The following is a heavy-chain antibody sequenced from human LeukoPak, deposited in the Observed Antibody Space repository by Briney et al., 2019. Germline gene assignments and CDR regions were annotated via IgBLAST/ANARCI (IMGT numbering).Heavy chain of an antibody. V-gene: IGHV3-21*01. D-gene: IGHD3-9*01. Sequence: GGSLRLSCAASEFTFSSYSMNWVRQAPGKGLEWVSSISSSSSYIYYADSVKGRFTISRDNAKNSLYLQMNSLRAEDTAVYYCARALTNWFDPWGQGTLVTVSS. CDR1: EFTFSSYS. CDR2: ISSSSSYI. J-gene: IGHJ5*02. CDR3: ARALTNWFDP.